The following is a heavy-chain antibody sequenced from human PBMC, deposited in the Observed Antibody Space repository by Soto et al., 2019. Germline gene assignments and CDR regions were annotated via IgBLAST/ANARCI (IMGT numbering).Heavy chain of an antibody. D-gene: IGHD5-18*01. CDR3: ARDGNFAFRGYSFAFDL. Sequence: QVQLVQSGAEVKKPGASVRVSCEASGYRFTTYYIHWVRQAPGQGLEWMGRMNIDTGGTTFAQNFQGRVTMTRDTSISTACMELSSVKSDDTAMYYCARDGNFAFRGYSFAFDLWGQGTLFTVSS. V-gene: IGHV1-2*06. J-gene: IGHJ4*02. CDR2: MNIDTGGT. CDR1: GYRFTTYY.